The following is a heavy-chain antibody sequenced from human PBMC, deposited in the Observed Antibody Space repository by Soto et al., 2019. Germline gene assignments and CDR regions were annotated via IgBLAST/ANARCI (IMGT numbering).Heavy chain of an antibody. CDR3: ARDTSSVGIAY. D-gene: IGHD2-2*01. CDR2: IHSDGST. Sequence: GGSLRLSCAASGFTVSSNYMSWLRQAPGKGLEWVSIIHSDGSTYYADSGKGRFTISRDNSKNTLYLQMNSLRAEDTAVYYCARDTSSVGIAYWGQGTLVTVSS. V-gene: IGHV3-66*01. CDR1: GFTVSSNY. J-gene: IGHJ4*02.